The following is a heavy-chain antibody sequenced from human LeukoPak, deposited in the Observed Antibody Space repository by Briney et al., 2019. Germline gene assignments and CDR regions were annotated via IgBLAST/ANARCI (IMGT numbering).Heavy chain of an antibody. D-gene: IGHD2-2*01. V-gene: IGHV3-64D*06. CDR1: GFTFSSYA. J-gene: IGHJ4*02. CDR3: VKDSGGTILPAASDDY. Sequence: GGSLRLSCSASGFTFSSYAMHWVRQAPGKGLQFVSGISSHGGSTYSADSVKGRFTISRDNPKNTLYLQMSSLRAEDTAVYYCVKDSGGTILPAASDDYSSQGTLVTVSS. CDR2: ISSHGGST.